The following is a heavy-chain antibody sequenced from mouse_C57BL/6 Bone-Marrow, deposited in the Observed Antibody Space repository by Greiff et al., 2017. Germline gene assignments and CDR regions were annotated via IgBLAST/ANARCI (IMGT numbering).Heavy chain of an antibody. CDR1: GFTFSSYG. CDR3: AKDDYDGYFDV. V-gene: IGHV5-6*01. CDR2: ISSGGSYT. J-gene: IGHJ1*03. D-gene: IGHD2-4*01. Sequence: EVKLVESGGDLVKPGGSLKLSCAASGFTFSSYGMSWVRQTPDKRLEWVATISSGGSYTYYPDSVKGRFTISRDNATNTLYLQMSSLKSADTAMYYCAKDDYDGYFDVWGTGTTVTVSS.